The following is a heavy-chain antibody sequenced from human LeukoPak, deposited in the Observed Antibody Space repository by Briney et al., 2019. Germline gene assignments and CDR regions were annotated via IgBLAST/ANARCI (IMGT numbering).Heavy chain of an antibody. CDR3: ARVRTDYDFWSGYRYYYYMDV. CDR1: GFTVSSNF. J-gene: IGHJ6*03. Sequence: GGSLRLSCAASGFTVSSNFMSWVRQAPGKGLEWVSITYSAGSTYYSDSVKGRSTISRDNSKNTLDLQMNSLRVEDTAVYYCARVRTDYDFWSGYRYYYYMDVWGKGTTVTVSS. CDR2: TYSAGST. D-gene: IGHD3-3*01. V-gene: IGHV3-53*01.